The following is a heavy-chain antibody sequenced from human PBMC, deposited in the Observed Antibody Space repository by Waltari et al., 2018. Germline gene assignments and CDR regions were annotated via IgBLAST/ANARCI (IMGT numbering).Heavy chain of an antibody. V-gene: IGHV1-2*02. J-gene: IGHJ4*02. CDR3: AAKGVVLPATFDY. CDR2: INPNNGIT. D-gene: IGHD2-15*01. Sequence: QVQLVQSGAELREPGASVKVSCKTSGYSFTGTLIHWVWQAPGQGLEWMGWINPNNGITNYAQKFQGRVTMTRDTSISTAYVELSSLRIDDTAVYYCAAKGVVLPATFDYWGQGTLVTVSS. CDR1: GYSFTGTL.